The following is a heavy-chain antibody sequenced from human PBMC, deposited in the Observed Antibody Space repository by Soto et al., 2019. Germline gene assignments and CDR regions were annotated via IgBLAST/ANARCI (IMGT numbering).Heavy chain of an antibody. Sequence: GGSLILSCAASGFTFSSYWMHWVRHAPGKGLVWVSRINSDGSSTSYADSVKGRFTISRDNAKNTLYLQMNSLRAEDTAVYYCARGVAARQTSYYYYYMDVWGKGTTVTVSS. D-gene: IGHD6-6*01. J-gene: IGHJ6*03. V-gene: IGHV3-74*01. CDR3: ARGVAARQTSYYYYYMDV. CDR2: INSDGSST. CDR1: GFTFSSYW.